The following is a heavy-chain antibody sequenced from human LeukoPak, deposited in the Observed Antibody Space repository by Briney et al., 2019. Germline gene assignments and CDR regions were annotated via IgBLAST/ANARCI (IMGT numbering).Heavy chain of an antibody. CDR2: ISGSGGST. D-gene: IGHD3-3*01. CDR3: AKDYWSTGADY. Sequence: GGSLRLACAASGFTVSSNYMSWVRQAPGKGLEWVSAISGSGGSTYYADSVKGRFTISRDNSKNTLYLQMNSLRAEDTAVYYCAKDYWSTGADYWGQGTLVTVSS. V-gene: IGHV3-23*01. CDR1: GFTVSSNY. J-gene: IGHJ4*02.